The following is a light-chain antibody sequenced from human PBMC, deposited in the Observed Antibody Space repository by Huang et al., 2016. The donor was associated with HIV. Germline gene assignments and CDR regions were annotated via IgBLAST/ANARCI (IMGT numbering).Light chain of an antibody. V-gene: IGKV3-15*01. Sequence: DIVMTQSPATLSVSPGERATLSCRASQSVRSNLAWYQQKPGQAPRLLIYGASTRATGIPARLSGSGSGTEFTLTISSLQSEDFAVYYCQQYNNWPPWTFGQGTKVEIK. CDR2: GAS. J-gene: IGKJ1*01. CDR1: QSVRSN. CDR3: QQYNNWPPWT.